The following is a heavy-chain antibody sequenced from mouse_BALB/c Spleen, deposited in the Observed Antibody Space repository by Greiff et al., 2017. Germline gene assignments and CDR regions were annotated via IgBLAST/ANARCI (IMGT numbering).Heavy chain of an antibody. V-gene: IGHV5-6-5*01. CDR1: GFTFSSYA. CDR2: ISSGGST. D-gene: IGHD2-1*01. J-gene: IGHJ4*01. CDR3: ARGRDGNYPYYYAMDY. Sequence: EVNLVESGGGLVKPGGSLKLSCAASGFTFSSYAMSWVRQTPEKRLEWVASISSGGSTYYPDSVKGRFTISRDNARNILYLQMSSLRSEDTAMYYCARGRDGNYPYYYAMDYWGQGTSVTVSS.